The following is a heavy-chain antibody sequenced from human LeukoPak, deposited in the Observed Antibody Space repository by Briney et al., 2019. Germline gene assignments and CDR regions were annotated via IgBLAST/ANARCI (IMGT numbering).Heavy chain of an antibody. CDR3: TTADSSGYYYVGDAFDI. CDR2: IKSKTDGGTT. J-gene: IGHJ3*02. V-gene: IGHV3-15*01. Sequence: GGSLRLSCAASGFTFSNAWMSWVRQAPGKGLEWVGRIKSKTDGGTTDYAAPVKGRFTILRDDSKNTLYLQMNSLKTEDTAVYYCTTADSSGYYYVGDAFDIWGQGTMVTVSS. CDR1: GFTFSNAW. D-gene: IGHD3-22*01.